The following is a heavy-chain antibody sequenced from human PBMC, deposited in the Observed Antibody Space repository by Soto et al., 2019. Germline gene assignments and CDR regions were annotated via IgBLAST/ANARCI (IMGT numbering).Heavy chain of an antibody. V-gene: IGHV4-31*03. CDR1: GGSISSVGYY. J-gene: IGHJ6*02. CDR2: IYYSGST. CDR3: ARDHKAGDYYGMDV. D-gene: IGHD6-13*01. Sequence: QVQLQESGPGLVKPSQTLSLTCTVSGGSISSVGYYWSWIRQHPGKGLEWIGYIYYSGSTYYNPSLDSRVTISVEPSKNQFAMKLSSVTAADTAVYYCARDHKAGDYYGMDVWGQATTVTVSS.